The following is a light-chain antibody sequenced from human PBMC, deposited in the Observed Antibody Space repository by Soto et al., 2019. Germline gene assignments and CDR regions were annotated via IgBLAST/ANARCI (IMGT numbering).Light chain of an antibody. CDR2: GAS. CDR3: QQYAASPWT. Sequence: EIVLTQSPGTLSLSPGEGATLSCRASQSVSTTYFAWYQQKPGQAPRLVMYGASSRATGIPDRFSGSGSGTDFTLTISRRQPEDFAVYYCQQYAASPWTFGQGTRVEFK. J-gene: IGKJ1*01. CDR1: QSVSTTY. V-gene: IGKV3-20*01.